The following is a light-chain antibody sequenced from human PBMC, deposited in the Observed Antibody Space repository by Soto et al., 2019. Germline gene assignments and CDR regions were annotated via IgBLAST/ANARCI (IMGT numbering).Light chain of an antibody. CDR1: QSVTSTY. J-gene: IGKJ4*01. Sequence: EIVLTQSPGALSLSPGERATLSCRASQSVTSTYLAWHQQKPGQAPRLLIYGTSSRATGIPDRFSGSGSGTDFTLTISRLEPEDFAVYYCQQYGNSPLTFGGGTKVEIK. V-gene: IGKV3-20*01. CDR2: GTS. CDR3: QQYGNSPLT.